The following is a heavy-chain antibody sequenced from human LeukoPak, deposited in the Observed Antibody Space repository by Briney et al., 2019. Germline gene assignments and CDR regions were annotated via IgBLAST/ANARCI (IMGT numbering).Heavy chain of an antibody. V-gene: IGHV3-33*01. Sequence: PGRSLRLSCAASGFTFSSYGIHWVRQSPGKGLEGVALKWHDGRNKYYADSVKGRFTISRENSKNTVLLQMNSLRAEDTAIYYCARDWGSDEAIDYWGQGTLVTVSS. CDR1: GFTFSSYG. CDR3: ARDWGSDEAIDY. CDR2: KWHDGRNK. D-gene: IGHD2-21*02. J-gene: IGHJ4*02.